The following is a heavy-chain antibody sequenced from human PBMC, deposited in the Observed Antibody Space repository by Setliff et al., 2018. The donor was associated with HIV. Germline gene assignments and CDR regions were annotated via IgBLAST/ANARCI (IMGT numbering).Heavy chain of an antibody. CDR1: GYYFTSYW. V-gene: IGHV5-51*01. J-gene: IGHJ4*02. CDR2: IYPGDSDT. CDR3: ARHVLVTRDVRYFDY. D-gene: IGHD2-21*02. Sequence: GESLKISCKGSGYYFTSYWIGWVRQMPGKGLEWMGIIYPGDSDTRVSPSFQGQVTISADKSINTAYPQWSSLKASDTAMYYCARHVLVTRDVRYFDYWGQGTLVTV.